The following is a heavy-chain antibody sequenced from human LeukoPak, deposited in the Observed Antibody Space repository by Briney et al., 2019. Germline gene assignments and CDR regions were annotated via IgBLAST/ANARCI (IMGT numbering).Heavy chain of an antibody. Sequence: ASVKVSCKASGYTFTSYYMHWVRQAPGQGLEWMGIINPSGGSTSYAQKFQGRVTMTRDTSTSTVYMELSSLGSEDTAVYYCARGGYYYGSGSYYNLNWFDPWGQGTLVTVSS. CDR3: ARGGYYYGSGSYYNLNWFDP. CDR2: INPSGGST. V-gene: IGHV1-46*01. J-gene: IGHJ5*02. CDR1: GYTFTSYY. D-gene: IGHD3-10*01.